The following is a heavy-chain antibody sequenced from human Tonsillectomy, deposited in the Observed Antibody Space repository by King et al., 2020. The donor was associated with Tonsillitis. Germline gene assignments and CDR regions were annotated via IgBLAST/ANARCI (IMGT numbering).Heavy chain of an antibody. V-gene: IGHV5-51*01. Sequence: QLVQSGAEVKKPGESLKISCKGSGYSFTSYWIGWVRQMPGKGLEWRGIIYPGDSVTRYSPSFQGQVTISAEKSISTAYLQWSSLKASDTSMYYCASLGSSQAGGLDYWGQGPLVTVSS. CDR2: IYPGDSVT. D-gene: IGHD3-10*01. CDR1: GYSFTSYW. CDR3: ASLGSSQAGGLDY. J-gene: IGHJ4*02.